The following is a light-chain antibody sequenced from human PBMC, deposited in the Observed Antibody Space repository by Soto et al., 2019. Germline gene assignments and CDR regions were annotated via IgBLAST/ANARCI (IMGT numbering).Light chain of an antibody. J-gene: IGKJ2*01. CDR3: HQYGSSPIYT. V-gene: IGKV3-20*01. Sequence: EIVLTQSPGTLSLSPGERATLSCRASQIVSSTYLAWYQQKPGQAPRLLIYGASSRATGIPDRFSGSRSGTDFTLTISRLEPEDFAVYYCHQYGSSPIYTFGQGTKLEIK. CDR2: GAS. CDR1: QIVSSTY.